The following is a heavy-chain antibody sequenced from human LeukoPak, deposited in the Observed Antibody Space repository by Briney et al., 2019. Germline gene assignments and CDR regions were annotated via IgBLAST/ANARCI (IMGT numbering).Heavy chain of an antibody. D-gene: IGHD7-27*01. CDR2: IKEDGSEK. CDR3: ARDYTGGWNDY. CDR1: GFTFSRYW. V-gene: IGHV3-7*01. J-gene: IGHJ4*02. Sequence: PGGSLRLSCAAAGFTFSRYWMSWVRQATGKGLECVAKIKEDGSEKHYVDSVKGRFTISRDNAKKSLYLQMNGLRAEDTAVYYCARDYTGGWNDYWGQGTLVTVSS.